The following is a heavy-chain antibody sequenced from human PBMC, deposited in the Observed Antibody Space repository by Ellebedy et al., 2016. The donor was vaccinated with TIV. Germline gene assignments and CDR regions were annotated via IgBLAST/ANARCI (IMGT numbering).Heavy chain of an antibody. V-gene: IGHV3-30*02. CDR3: SKYLGFAMDV. J-gene: IGHJ6*02. D-gene: IGHD7-27*01. CDR2: AHNAETYK. Sequence: GESLKISCAASGFIFNKYNLHWVRPAPGQGLEWVAIAHNAETYKFYADSVKGRFTVSRDNSGNTAYLHMSSLRVEDTAFYYFSKYLGFAMDVWGQGTTVTVSS. CDR1: GFIFNKYN.